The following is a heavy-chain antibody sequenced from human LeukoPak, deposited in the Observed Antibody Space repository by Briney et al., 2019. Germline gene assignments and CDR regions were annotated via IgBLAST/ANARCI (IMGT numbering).Heavy chain of an antibody. CDR3: ARVTPIGPPGIAAAGPDY. J-gene: IGHJ4*02. Sequence: ASVKVSCKASGYTFTSYDINWVRQATGQGLEWMGWMNPNSGNTGYAQKFQGRVTMTRNTSISTAYMELSSLRSEDTAVYYCARVTPIGPPGIAAAGPDYWGQGTLVTVSS. V-gene: IGHV1-8*01. CDR1: GYTFTSYD. D-gene: IGHD6-13*01. CDR2: MNPNSGNT.